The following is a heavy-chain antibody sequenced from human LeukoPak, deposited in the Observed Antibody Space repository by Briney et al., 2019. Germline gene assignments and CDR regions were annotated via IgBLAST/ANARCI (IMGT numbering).Heavy chain of an antibody. CDR3: ARYNRSGLGYDH. J-gene: IGHJ4*02. D-gene: IGHD3-22*01. V-gene: IGHV3-74*01. CDR2: INSAGDST. CDR1: GFTFSDNW. Sequence: GGSLRLSCAASGFTFSDNWMYWVRQAPGRGLVWVSCINSAGDSTRSADSVKGRFTISRDNAKNTLYLRMNSLRAEDTAVYYCARYNRSGLGYDHWGQGTLVTVSS.